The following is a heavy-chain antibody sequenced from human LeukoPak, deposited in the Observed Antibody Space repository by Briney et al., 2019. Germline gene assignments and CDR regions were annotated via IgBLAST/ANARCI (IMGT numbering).Heavy chain of an antibody. CDR3: TRGGDTTFSDY. CDR2: IGGAGGGT. Sequence: GGSLRLSCAASGFTFNNYAMTWVRQAPGRSLEWVSPIGGAGGGTFYADSVKGRFTISRDKSKSTLYLQMDSLRPEDTGIYYCTRGGDTTFSDYWGQGALVIVSS. CDR1: GFTFNNYA. V-gene: IGHV3-23*01. J-gene: IGHJ4*02. D-gene: IGHD2/OR15-2a*01.